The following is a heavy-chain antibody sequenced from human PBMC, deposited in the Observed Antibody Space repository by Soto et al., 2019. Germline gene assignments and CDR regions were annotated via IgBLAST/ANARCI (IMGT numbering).Heavy chain of an antibody. CDR1: GFTVSSNY. CDR3: ARERLGYYYDSSGYSEFDY. CDR2: IYSGGST. J-gene: IGHJ4*02. V-gene: IGHV3-66*01. Sequence: EVPLVESGGGLVQPGGSLRLSCAASGFTVSSNYMSWVRQAPGKGLEWVSVIYSGGSTYYADSVKGRFTISRDNSKNTLYLQMNSLRAEDTAVYYCARERLGYYYDSSGYSEFDYWGQGTLVTVSS. D-gene: IGHD3-22*01.